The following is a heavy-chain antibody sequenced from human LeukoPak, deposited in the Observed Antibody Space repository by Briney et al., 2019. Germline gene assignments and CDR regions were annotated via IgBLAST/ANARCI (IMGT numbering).Heavy chain of an antibody. V-gene: IGHV4-34*01. J-gene: IGHJ6*03. Sequence: SETLSLTCAVYGGSFSNYYWSWIRQPPGKGLEWIGEINDSGRTNYNPSLMGRVTVSVDTSKNQFSLRLTSVTATDTAVYYCARRWNYGRNYYIDVWGSGATVSVSS. CDR1: GGSFSNYY. CDR3: ARRWNYGRNYYIDV. CDR2: INDSGRT. D-gene: IGHD1-7*01.